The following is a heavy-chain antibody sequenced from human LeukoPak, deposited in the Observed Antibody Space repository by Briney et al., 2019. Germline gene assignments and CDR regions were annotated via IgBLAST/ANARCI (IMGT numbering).Heavy chain of an antibody. D-gene: IGHD2-2*01. J-gene: IGHJ4*02. V-gene: IGHV5-51*01. CDR3: ARQTYCSSTSCHGTDY. Sequence: GESLKISCQGSGYTFTNYWIGWVRQMPGKGLEWMGIIYPGDSDTRYSPSFQGQVTISADKSISTAYLRWSSLKASDTAMYYCARQTYCSSTSCHGTDYWGQGTLVTVSS. CDR1: GYTFTNYW. CDR2: IYPGDSDT.